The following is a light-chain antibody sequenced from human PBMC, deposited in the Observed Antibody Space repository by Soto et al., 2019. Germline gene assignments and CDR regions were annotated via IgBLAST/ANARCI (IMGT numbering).Light chain of an antibody. CDR1: QSVLSSSNNKNY. Sequence: DIVMTQSPDSLAVSLGERATINCKSSQSVLSSSNNKNYLAWYQQKPGQPPKLLIYWASTRESGVPDRFSGSGSGTDFTLTISGLQAEDVAVYYCQQYYSSPITFGQGTRLEI. CDR2: WAS. CDR3: QQYYSSPIT. V-gene: IGKV4-1*01. J-gene: IGKJ5*01.